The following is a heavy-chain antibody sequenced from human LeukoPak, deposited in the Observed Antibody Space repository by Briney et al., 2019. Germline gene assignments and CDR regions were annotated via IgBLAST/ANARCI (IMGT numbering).Heavy chain of an antibody. Sequence: GGSLRLSCAASGFTFSSYGMHWVRQAPGKGLEWVAFIRYDGSNKYYADSVKGRFTISRDNSKNTLYLQMNSLRAEDTAVYYCAKIRAIVVLPAAPYYMDVWGKGTTVTVSS. J-gene: IGHJ6*03. CDR2: IRYDGSNK. CDR3: AKIRAIVVLPAAPYYMDV. CDR1: GFTFSSYG. V-gene: IGHV3-30*02. D-gene: IGHD2-2*01.